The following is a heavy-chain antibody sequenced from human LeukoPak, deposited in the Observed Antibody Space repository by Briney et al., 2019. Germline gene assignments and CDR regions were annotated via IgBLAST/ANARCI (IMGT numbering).Heavy chain of an antibody. CDR2: IYYSGST. CDR3: AREAQDTAMPPGLYYYYYMDV. Sequence: PSETLSLTCTVSGGSISSYYWSWIRQPPGKGLEWIGYIYYSGSTNYNPSLKSRVTISVDTSKNQFSLKLSSVTAADTAVYYCAREAQDTAMPPGLYYYYYMDVWGKGTTVTVSS. D-gene: IGHD5-18*01. CDR1: GGSISSYY. J-gene: IGHJ6*03. V-gene: IGHV4-59*01.